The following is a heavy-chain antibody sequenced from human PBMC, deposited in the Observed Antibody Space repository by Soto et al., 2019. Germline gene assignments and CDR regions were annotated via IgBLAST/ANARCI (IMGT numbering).Heavy chain of an antibody. D-gene: IGHD2-21*02. V-gene: IGHV3-23*01. CDR2: ISGSGVAT. J-gene: IGHJ6*02. Sequence: PGESLKSSGAASGFTFRSYAMSWVLQVPGKGLEWVSTISGSGVATYYADSVRGRFTISRDTSKNTLSLQMNSLRAGDTAVYYCAKGSGDCGGDCFGMDVWGQGTTVTVSS. CDR1: GFTFRSYA. CDR3: AKGSGDCGGDCFGMDV.